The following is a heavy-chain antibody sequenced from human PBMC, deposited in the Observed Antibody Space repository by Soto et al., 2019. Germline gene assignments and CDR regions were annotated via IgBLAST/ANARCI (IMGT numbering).Heavy chain of an antibody. Sequence: PGGSLRLSCVASGFTFSNYNMNWVRQAPGKGLEWVSHISGTGVYIHYVDAVKGRFTISRDNAKSSVYLQMNSLRAEDTAVYYCAREGALKPFSSWGQGALVTVSS. CDR2: ISGTGVYI. CDR1: GFTFSNYN. V-gene: IGHV3-21*01. J-gene: IGHJ5*02. CDR3: AREGALKPFSS.